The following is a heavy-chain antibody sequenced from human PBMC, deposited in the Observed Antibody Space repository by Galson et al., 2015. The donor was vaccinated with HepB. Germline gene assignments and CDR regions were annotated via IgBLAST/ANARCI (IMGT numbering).Heavy chain of an antibody. CDR1: GGTFSSYA. D-gene: IGHD2-21*01. V-gene: IGHV1-69*13. CDR2: IIPIFGTA. Sequence: SVKVSCKASGGTFSSYAISWVRQAPGQGLEWMGGIIPIFGTANYAQKFQGRVTITADESTSTAYMELSSLRSEDTAVYYCARTTPLKYCGGDCHNYWYFDLWGRGTLVTVSS. J-gene: IGHJ2*01. CDR3: ARTTPLKYCGGDCHNYWYFDL.